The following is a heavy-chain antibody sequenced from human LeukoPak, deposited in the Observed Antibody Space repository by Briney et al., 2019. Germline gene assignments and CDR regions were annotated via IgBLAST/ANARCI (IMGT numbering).Heavy chain of an antibody. D-gene: IGHD4-17*01. Sequence: GSLRLSCAASGFTFSSYAMSWVRQAPGKGLEWVSAISGSGGSTYYADSVKGRFTISRDNSKNTLYLQMNSLRAEDTAVYYCANTHRDYGDENFDYWGQGTLVTVSS. CDR2: ISGSGGST. J-gene: IGHJ4*02. CDR3: ANTHRDYGDENFDY. CDR1: GFTFSSYA. V-gene: IGHV3-23*01.